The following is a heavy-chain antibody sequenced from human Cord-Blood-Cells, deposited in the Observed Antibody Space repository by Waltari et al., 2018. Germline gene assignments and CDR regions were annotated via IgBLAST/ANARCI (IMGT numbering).Heavy chain of an antibody. J-gene: IGHJ2*01. CDR3: ASTQRSWGSWGNNWYFDL. V-gene: IGHV1-69*18. CDR2: IIPIFRTA. D-gene: IGHD3-16*01. Sequence: QVQLVQSGAEVKKPRSSVTVSCRASGANFSSYTLSGVRQAPGPGLEWMGRIIPIFRTANYAKKFQCRVTITADESTSTAYMELSSLRSEDTAVYYCASTQRSWGSWGNNWYFDLWGRGTLVTVSS. CDR1: GANFSSYT.